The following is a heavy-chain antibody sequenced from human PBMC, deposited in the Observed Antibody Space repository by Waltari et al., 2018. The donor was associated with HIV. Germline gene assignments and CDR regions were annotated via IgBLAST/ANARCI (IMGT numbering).Heavy chain of an antibody. Sequence: QVQLQPWGAGLLKPSETLSLTCAVYGGSLSDSYWSWIRQPPGKGLEWIGEISQRRITNYNPSLKSRVSISVDTSKNQFSLKLTSVTAADTAVYYCATMRSTIEGPPSDSWGQGTLVTVSS. CDR2: ISQRRIT. CDR1: GGSLSDSY. V-gene: IGHV4-34*01. D-gene: IGHD1-26*01. J-gene: IGHJ4*02. CDR3: ATMRSTIEGPPSDS.